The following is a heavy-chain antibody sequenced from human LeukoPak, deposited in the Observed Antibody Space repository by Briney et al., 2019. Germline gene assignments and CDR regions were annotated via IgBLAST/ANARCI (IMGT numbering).Heavy chain of an antibody. V-gene: IGHV4-39*07. CDR1: GGSISSSSYS. J-gene: IGHJ4*02. CDR3: AAGYSYDFFDY. CDR2: FYYSGST. D-gene: IGHD5-18*01. Sequence: SETLSLTCTVSGGSISSSSYSWGWIRQPPGKGLEWIGSFYYSGSTFYNPSLRSRVTISIDTSKNQFSLKLISVTAADTAVYYCAAGYSYDFFDYWGQGTLVTVSS.